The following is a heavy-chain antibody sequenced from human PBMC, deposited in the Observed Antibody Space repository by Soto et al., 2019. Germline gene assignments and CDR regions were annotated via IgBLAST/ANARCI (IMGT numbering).Heavy chain of an antibody. CDR2: IIPIFGTA. CDR3: ARKAPPFYQLLWKDYYYYGMDV. CDR1: GGNFSSYA. J-gene: IGHJ6*02. V-gene: IGHV1-69*13. D-gene: IGHD2-2*01. Sequence: GASVKVSCKASGGNFSSYAISWVRQAPGQGLEWMGGIIPIFGTANYAQKFQGRVTITADESTSTAYMELSSLRSEDTAVYYCARKAPPFYQLLWKDYYYYGMDVWGQGTTVTVSS.